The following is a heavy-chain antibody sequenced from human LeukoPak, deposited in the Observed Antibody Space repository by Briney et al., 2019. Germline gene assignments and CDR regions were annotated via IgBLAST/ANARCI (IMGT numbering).Heavy chain of an antibody. D-gene: IGHD2-15*01. CDR3: ARVEGYCSDGSCYHFDY. J-gene: IGHJ4*02. CDR2: ISGSGDTK. V-gene: IGHV3-23*01. CDR1: GFTFSTYV. Sequence: PGGPLRLSCAASGFTFSTYVMSWVRQAPGRGLEWVSVISGSGDTKYYADSVKGRFTISRDNSKNALYLQMNSLRAEDTAVYYCARVEGYCSDGSCYHFDYWGQGTLVTVSS.